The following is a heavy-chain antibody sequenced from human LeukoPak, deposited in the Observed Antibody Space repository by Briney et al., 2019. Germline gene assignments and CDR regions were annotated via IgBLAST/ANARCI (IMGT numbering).Heavy chain of an antibody. CDR1: GYSISSGYY. CDR3: ARGFEGLTEYYDILTCYYPHNWFDP. Sequence: SETLSLTCAVSGYSISSGYYWGWIRQPPGKGLEWIGSIYHSGSTYYNPSLKSRVTISVDTSKNQFSLKLSSVTAADTAVYYCARGFEGLTEYYDILTCYYPHNWFDPWGQGTLVTVSS. V-gene: IGHV4-38-2*01. J-gene: IGHJ5*02. D-gene: IGHD3-9*01. CDR2: IYHSGST.